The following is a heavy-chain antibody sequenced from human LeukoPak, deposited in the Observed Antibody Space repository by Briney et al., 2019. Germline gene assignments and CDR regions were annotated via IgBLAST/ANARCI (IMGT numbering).Heavy chain of an antibody. J-gene: IGHJ6*02. CDR3: AKAYYYDSSGHTRLYYYYGMDV. Sequence: GGSLRLSCAASGFTFSSYGMHWVRQAPGKGLEWVAVISYDGSNKYYADSVKGRFTISRDNSKNTLCLQMNSLRAEDTAVYYCAKAYYYDSSGHTRLYYYYGMDVWGQGTTVTVSS. V-gene: IGHV3-30*18. CDR1: GFTFSSYG. CDR2: ISYDGSNK. D-gene: IGHD3-22*01.